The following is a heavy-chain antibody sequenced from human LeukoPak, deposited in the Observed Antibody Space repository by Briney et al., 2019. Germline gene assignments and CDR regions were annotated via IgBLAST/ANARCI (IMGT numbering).Heavy chain of an antibody. V-gene: IGHV3-7*01. J-gene: IGHJ4*02. D-gene: IGHD2-15*01. Sequence: GGSLRLSCAASGFSFSAYWMTWVRQAPGTGLEWVANINPAGSETYYVDPVKGRFSISRDNTKNLVYLQMNSLRAEDTAVYHCARFGYVAAVDVWGQGTPVTVSS. CDR3: ARFGYVAAVDV. CDR2: INPAGSET. CDR1: GFSFSAYW.